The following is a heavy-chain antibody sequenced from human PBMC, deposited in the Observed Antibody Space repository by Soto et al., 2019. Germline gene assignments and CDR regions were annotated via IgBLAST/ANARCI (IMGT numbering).Heavy chain of an antibody. D-gene: IGHD6-13*01. CDR1: GGSFSGYY. CDR2: INHSGST. J-gene: IGHJ6*03. V-gene: IGHV4-34*01. CDR3: ARKSSSTIYYYYMDV. Sequence: QVQLQQWGAGLLKPSETLPLTCAVYGGSFSGYYWSWIRQPPGKGLEWIGEINHSGSTNYNPSLKSRVTISVDTSKNQFSLKLSSVTAADTAVYYCARKSSSTIYYYYMDVWGKGTTVTVSS.